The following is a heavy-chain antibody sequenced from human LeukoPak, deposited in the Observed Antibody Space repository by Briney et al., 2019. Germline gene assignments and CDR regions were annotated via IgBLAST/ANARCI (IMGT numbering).Heavy chain of an antibody. CDR2: IYTSGST. D-gene: IGHD2-2*01. CDR3: ARVVVPAAPAGNYYYYMDV. CDR1: GGSISSGSYY. Sequence: SQTLSLTCTVSGGSISSGSYYWSWIRQPAGKGLEWIGRIYTSGSTNYNPSLKSRVTISVDTSKNQFSLQLSSVTAADTAVYYCARVVVPAAPAGNYYYYMDVWGKGTTVTISS. J-gene: IGHJ6*03. V-gene: IGHV4-61*02.